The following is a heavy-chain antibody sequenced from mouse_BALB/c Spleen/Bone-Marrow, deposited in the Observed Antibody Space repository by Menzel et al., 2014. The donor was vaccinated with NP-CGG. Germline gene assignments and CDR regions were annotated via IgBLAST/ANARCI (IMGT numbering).Heavy chain of an antibody. D-gene: IGHD2-10*02. CDR1: GFSLSRYS. CDR3: ATYGNYVGYAMDY. CDR2: IWGGGSR. J-gene: IGHJ4*01. V-gene: IGHV2-6-4*01. Sequence: QVQLQQSGPGLVAPSQSLSITCTVSGFSLSRYSVHWVRQPPGKGLEWLGMIWGGGSRDYNSALKSRLSISKDNSKSQVFLKMNSLQTDDTAMYYCATYGNYVGYAMDYWGQGTSVTVSS.